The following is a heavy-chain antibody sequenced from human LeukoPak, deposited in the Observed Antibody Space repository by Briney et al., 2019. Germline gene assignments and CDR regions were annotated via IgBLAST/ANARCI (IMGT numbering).Heavy chain of an antibody. CDR1: GGSFSGYY. Sequence: SETLSLTCAVYGGSFSGYYWSWIRQPPGKGLEWIGYIYYSGSTNYNPSLKSRVTISVDRSKNQFSLKLSSVTAADTAVYYCARSSEGRYYYDSSGYSYYYYMDVWGKGTTVTISS. D-gene: IGHD3-22*01. J-gene: IGHJ6*03. CDR3: ARSSEGRYYYDSSGYSYYYYMDV. CDR2: IYYSGST. V-gene: IGHV4-59*01.